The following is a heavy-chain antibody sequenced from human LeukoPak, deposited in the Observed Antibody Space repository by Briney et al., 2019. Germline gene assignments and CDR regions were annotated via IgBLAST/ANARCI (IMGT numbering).Heavy chain of an antibody. D-gene: IGHD1-26*01. V-gene: IGHV1-69*05. CDR2: IIPIFGTA. CDR1: GGTFNNYT. J-gene: IGHJ6*03. Sequence: ASVKVSCKASGGTFNNYTISWVRQAPGQGLEWMGGIIPIFGTANYAQKFQGRVTMTRDMSTNTVYMEVSSLRSEDTAVYYCAKGSIVGATSYYYMDVWGEGTTVTISS. CDR3: AKGSIVGATSYYYMDV.